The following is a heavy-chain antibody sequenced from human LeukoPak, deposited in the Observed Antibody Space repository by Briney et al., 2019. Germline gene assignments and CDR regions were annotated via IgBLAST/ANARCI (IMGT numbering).Heavy chain of an antibody. V-gene: IGHV4-34*01. CDR1: GGSFSGYY. D-gene: IGHD3-10*01. CDR2: INHSGST. J-gene: IGHJ4*02. CDR3: ARRRYYGSGSYYNAFDY. Sequence: PSETLSLTCAVYGGSFSGYYWSWIRQPPGKGLEWIGEINHSGSTNYNPSLKSRVTISVDTSKNQFSLKLSSVTAADTAVYYCARRRYYGSGSYYNAFDYWGQGTLVTVSS.